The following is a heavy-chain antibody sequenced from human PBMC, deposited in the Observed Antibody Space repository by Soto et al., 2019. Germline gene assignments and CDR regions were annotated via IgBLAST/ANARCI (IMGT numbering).Heavy chain of an antibody. CDR2: IYRTGST. Sequence: SETLSLTCAVSGGSFTSNNWWTWVRQPPGQGLEWIGEIYRTGSTNYNPSLKSRVTISLDKSENQFSLKVTSLTAADTAVYYCASRDPGNSVDYWGQGTLVTVSS. CDR1: GGSFTSNNW. J-gene: IGHJ4*02. V-gene: IGHV4-4*02. D-gene: IGHD5-12*01. CDR3: ASRDPGNSVDY.